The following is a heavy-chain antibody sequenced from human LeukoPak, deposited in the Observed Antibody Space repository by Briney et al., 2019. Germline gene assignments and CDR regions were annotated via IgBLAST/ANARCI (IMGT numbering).Heavy chain of an antibody. CDR2: INHSGST. D-gene: IGHD1-1*01. V-gene: IGHV4-34*01. Sequence: SETLSLTCAVYGGSFSGYYWSWIRQPPGKGLEWIGEINHSGSTNYNPSLKSRVTISVDTSKNQFSLKLNSVTAADTAVYYCARDRIRYRMGFDPWGQGTLVTVSS. CDR3: ARDRIRYRMGFDP. CDR1: GGSFSGYY. J-gene: IGHJ5*02.